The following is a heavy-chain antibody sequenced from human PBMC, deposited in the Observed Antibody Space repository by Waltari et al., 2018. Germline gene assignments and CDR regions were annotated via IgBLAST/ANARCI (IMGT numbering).Heavy chain of an antibody. J-gene: IGHJ4*02. CDR1: GYSISSGYY. Sequence: QVQLQESGPGLVKPSETLSLTCTVSGYSISSGYYWGWIRQPPGKGLEWIGSIYHSGSTYYNPSLKSRVTISVDTSKNQFSLKLSSVTAADTAVYYCARDGLVPAAVHTFDYWGQGTLVTVSS. CDR3: ARDGLVPAAVHTFDY. CDR2: IYHSGST. V-gene: IGHV4-38-2*02. D-gene: IGHD2-2*01.